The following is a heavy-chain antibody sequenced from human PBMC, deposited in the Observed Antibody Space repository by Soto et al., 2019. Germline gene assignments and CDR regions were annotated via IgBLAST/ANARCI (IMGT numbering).Heavy chain of an antibody. Sequence: GASVKVSCKASGYTFTSYGISWVRQAPGQGLEWMGWISAYNGNTNYAQKLQGRVTMTTDTSTSTAYMELRSLRSDDTAVYYCARVGVYYDSSGYLGYWGQGTLVTVSS. D-gene: IGHD3-22*01. CDR1: GYTFTSYG. CDR2: ISAYNGNT. J-gene: IGHJ4*02. V-gene: IGHV1-18*01. CDR3: ARVGVYYDSSGYLGY.